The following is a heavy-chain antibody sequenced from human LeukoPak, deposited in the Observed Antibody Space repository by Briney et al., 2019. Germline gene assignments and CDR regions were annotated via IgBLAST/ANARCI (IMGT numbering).Heavy chain of an antibody. Sequence: GGSLRLSCAASGFTFSSYAMHWVRQAPGKGLEWVAVISYDGSNKYYADSVKGRFTISRDNSKNTLYLQMNSLRAEDTAVYYCASAHDGISSGYYFSWGQGTLVTVSS. V-gene: IGHV3-30*14. D-gene: IGHD3-22*01. CDR2: ISYDGSNK. J-gene: IGHJ5*02. CDR1: GFTFSSYA. CDR3: ASAHDGISSGYYFS.